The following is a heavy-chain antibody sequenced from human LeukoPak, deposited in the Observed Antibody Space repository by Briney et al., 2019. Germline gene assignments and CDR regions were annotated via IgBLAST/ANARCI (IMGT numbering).Heavy chain of an antibody. Sequence: PGGSLRLSCAASGFTFTSYVMSWVRQAPGKGLEWVSAISGSGGSTYYADSVKGRFTISRDNSKNTLYLQMNSLRADDTAVYYCAKVYCSSTSCYFDYWAEGTLVTVSS. J-gene: IGHJ4*02. CDR3: AKVYCSSTSCYFDY. V-gene: IGHV3-23*01. CDR1: GFTFTSYV. CDR2: ISGSGGST. D-gene: IGHD2-2*01.